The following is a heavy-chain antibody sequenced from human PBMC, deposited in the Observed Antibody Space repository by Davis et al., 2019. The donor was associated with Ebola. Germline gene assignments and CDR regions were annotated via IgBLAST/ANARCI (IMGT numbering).Heavy chain of an antibody. J-gene: IGHJ4*02. CDR3: ASSRYSSETYFDY. Sequence: GESLKISCAASGFTFSSYSMNWVRQAPGKGLEWVSYISSSSSTIYYADSVKGRFTISRDNAKNSLYLQMNSLRDEDTAVYYCASSRYSSETYFDYWGQGTLVTVSS. CDR2: ISSSSSTI. D-gene: IGHD6-19*01. CDR1: GFTFSSYS. V-gene: IGHV3-48*02.